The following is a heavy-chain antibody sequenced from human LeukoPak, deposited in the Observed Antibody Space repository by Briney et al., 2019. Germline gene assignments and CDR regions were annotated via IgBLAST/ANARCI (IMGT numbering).Heavy chain of an antibody. CDR2: IRSKAYGGTT. D-gene: IGHD3-9*01. Sequence: PGRSLRLSCTASGFTFGDYAMSWVRQAPGKGLEWVGFIRSKAYGGTTEYAASVKGRFTISRDDSKSIAYLQMNSLKTEDTAVYYCTRDSAPDHSRYFDWLFTFDIWGQGTMVTVSS. CDR3: TRDSAPDHSRYFDWLFTFDI. CDR1: GFTFGDYA. V-gene: IGHV3-49*04. J-gene: IGHJ3*02.